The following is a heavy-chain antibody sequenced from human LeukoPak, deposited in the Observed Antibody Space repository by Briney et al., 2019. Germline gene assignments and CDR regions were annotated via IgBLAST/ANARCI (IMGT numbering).Heavy chain of an antibody. V-gene: IGHV3-23*01. J-gene: IGHJ4*02. CDR2: ISGSGGRT. Sequence: QPGGSLRLSCAASGFTFSSYAMSWVRQAPRKGLEWVSDISGSGGRTYYADSVKGRFTISRDNSKNTLYLQMNSLRAEDTAVYYCARAFVGYCSGGSCYPSVWGERTLVTVSS. CDR1: GFTFSSYA. CDR3: ARAFVGYCSGGSCYPSV. D-gene: IGHD2-15*01.